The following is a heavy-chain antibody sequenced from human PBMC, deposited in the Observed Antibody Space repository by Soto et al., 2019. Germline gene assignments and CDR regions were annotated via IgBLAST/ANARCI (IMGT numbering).Heavy chain of an antibody. CDR1: GFSFRSYE. CDR2: INSGNLI. D-gene: IGHD2-2*01. Sequence: GGSLRLSCEGSGFSFRSYEMNWVRQAPGKGLEWISYINSGNLIHYADSVKGRFTISRDNAKNSVFLEMDSLRAEDTAVYYCARDDGLSSTNVKAFDIWGQGTKVTVSS. CDR3: ARDDGLSSTNVKAFDI. V-gene: IGHV3-48*03. J-gene: IGHJ3*02.